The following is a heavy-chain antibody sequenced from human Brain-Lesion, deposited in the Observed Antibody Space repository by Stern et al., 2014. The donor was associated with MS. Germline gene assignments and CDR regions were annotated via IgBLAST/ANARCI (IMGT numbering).Heavy chain of an antibody. CDR1: GYTLTELS. CDR2: FDPEDGET. D-gene: IGHD1-26*01. J-gene: IGHJ4*02. Sequence: VQLVESGAEVKKPGASVKVSCKVSGYTLTELSMHWVRQAPRKGLEWMGGFDPEDGETIYAKKFQGRVTITEDTSTDTAYMELSSLRSEDTAVYYCATLSPGAGGNYYRHFDYWGQGTLVTVSS. CDR3: ATLSPGAGGNYYRHFDY. V-gene: IGHV1-24*01.